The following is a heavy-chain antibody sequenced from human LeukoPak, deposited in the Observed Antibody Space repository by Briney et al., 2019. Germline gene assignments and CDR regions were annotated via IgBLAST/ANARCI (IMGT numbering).Heavy chain of an antibody. CDR2: ISSSSSYI. CDR3: ARVTMVRGVISYYYYYMDV. V-gene: IGHV3-21*03. CDR1: GFTFSSYS. J-gene: IGHJ6*03. D-gene: IGHD3-10*01. Sequence: GGSLRLSCAASGFTFSSYSMNWVRQAPGKGLEWVSSISSSSSYIYYADSVKGRFTISRDNAKNSLYLQMSSLRAEDTAVYYCARVTMVRGVISYYYYYMDVWGKGTTVTVSS.